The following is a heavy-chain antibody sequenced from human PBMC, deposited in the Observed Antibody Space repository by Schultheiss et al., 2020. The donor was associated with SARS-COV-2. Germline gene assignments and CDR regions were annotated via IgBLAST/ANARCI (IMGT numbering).Heavy chain of an antibody. V-gene: IGHV1-18*01. J-gene: IGHJ6*02. D-gene: IGHD3-9*01. Sequence: ASVKVSCKASGYTFTTYGISWVRQAPGQGLEWMGWISAYDGHTDYAQNLQGRVTMTRDTSISTAYMELSRLRSDDTAVYYCARDRYDILTGYQNPWYYYYYGMDVWGQGTTVTVSS. CDR3: ARDRYDILTGYQNPWYYYYYGMDV. CDR1: GYTFTTYG. CDR2: ISAYDGHT.